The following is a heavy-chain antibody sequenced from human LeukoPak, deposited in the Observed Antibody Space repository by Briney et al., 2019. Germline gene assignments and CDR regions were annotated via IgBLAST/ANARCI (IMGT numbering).Heavy chain of an antibody. CDR1: GFTFSSYT. D-gene: IGHD3-3*01. V-gene: IGHV3-21*01. CDR3: ARDTDFTAGNDY. CDR2: ITSTSSYI. J-gene: IGHJ4*02. Sequence: GGSLRLSCAASGFTFSSYTMNWVRQAPGKGLEWVSSITSTSSYIFYADSVKGRFTISRDNAKNSPYLQMNSLTAEDAAVYYCARDTDFTAGNDYWGQGTLVTVSS.